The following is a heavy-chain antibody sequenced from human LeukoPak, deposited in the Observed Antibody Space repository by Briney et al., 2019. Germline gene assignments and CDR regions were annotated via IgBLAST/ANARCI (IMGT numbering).Heavy chain of an antibody. D-gene: IGHD6-13*01. CDR2: IYHSGST. Sequence: PSETLSLTCTVSGGSISSSSYYWGWIRQPPGKGLEWIGSIYHSGSTYYNPSLKSRVTISVDTSKNQFSLKLSSVTAADTAVYYCARDPYGAAAGSEFNWFDPWGQGTLVTVSS. V-gene: IGHV4-39*07. CDR3: ARDPYGAAAGSEFNWFDP. J-gene: IGHJ5*02. CDR1: GGSISSSSYY.